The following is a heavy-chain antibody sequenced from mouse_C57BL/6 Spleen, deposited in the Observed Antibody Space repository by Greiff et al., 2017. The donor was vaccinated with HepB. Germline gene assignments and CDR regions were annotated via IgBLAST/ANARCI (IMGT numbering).Heavy chain of an antibody. CDR2: IDPSDSYT. J-gene: IGHJ4*01. V-gene: IGHV1-69*01. D-gene: IGHD2-1*01. Sequence: QVQLQQPGAELVMPGASVKLSCKASGYTFTNYWMHWVKQRPGQGLEWIGEIDPSDSYTNYNQKFKGKSTLTVDKSSSTAYMQLSSLTSEDSAVYYCARGFYYGNFPFYYAMDYWGQGTSVTVSS. CDR3: ARGFYYGNFPFYYAMDY. CDR1: GYTFTNYW.